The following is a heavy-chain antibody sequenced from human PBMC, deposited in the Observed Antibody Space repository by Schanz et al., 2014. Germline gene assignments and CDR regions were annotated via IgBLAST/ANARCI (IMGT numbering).Heavy chain of an antibody. CDR1: GYTFTSYG. Sequence: QIQLVQSGGAVKKPGASVKVSCKASGYTFTSYGLSWVRQAPGQGLEWLGWISAYNGKTHYAQKIQGRVTLTTDTSTATAYMELRSLRSDDTAVYYCARDGRVVVTPPGDSWGQGTLVTVSS. CDR2: ISAYNGKT. CDR3: ARDGRVVVTPPGDS. D-gene: IGHD2-2*01. V-gene: IGHV1-18*01. J-gene: IGHJ5*01.